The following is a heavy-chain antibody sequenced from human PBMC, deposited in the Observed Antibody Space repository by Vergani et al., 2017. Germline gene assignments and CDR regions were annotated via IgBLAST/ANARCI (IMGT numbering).Heavy chain of an antibody. Sequence: QVQLQESGPGLVKPSETLSLTCTVSGGSVSSDTYYWSWIRQPAGKGLEWIGYISYTGSTNCNPSLRSRVTIALDTSKNQFSLRLSSVTAADTALYYCARGLSGGTVVPYKWFDPWGQGTLVTVSS. J-gene: IGHJ5*02. CDR1: GGSVSSDTYY. CDR2: ISYTGST. V-gene: IGHV4-61*10. D-gene: IGHD4-23*01. CDR3: ARGLSGGTVVPYKWFDP.